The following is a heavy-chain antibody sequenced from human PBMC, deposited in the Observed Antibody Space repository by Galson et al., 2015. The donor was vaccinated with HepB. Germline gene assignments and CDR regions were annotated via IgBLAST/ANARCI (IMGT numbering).Heavy chain of an antibody. J-gene: IGHJ4*02. V-gene: IGHV2-70*01. Sequence: PALVKPTQTLTLTCNFSGFSLSTSGMCVSWIRQPPGKALEWLALIDWDDDKYYSTSLKTRLTISKDTSKNQVVLTMTNMDPVDTATYYCARSATMVRGVIWDYWGQGTLVTVSS. CDR2: IDWDDDK. CDR1: GFSLSTSGMC. D-gene: IGHD3-10*01. CDR3: ARSATMVRGVIWDY.